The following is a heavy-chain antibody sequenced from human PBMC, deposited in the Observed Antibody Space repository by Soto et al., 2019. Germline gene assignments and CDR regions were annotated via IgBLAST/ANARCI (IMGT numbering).Heavy chain of an antibody. J-gene: IGHJ6*02. CDR2: IYSGGRT. V-gene: IGHV3-53*02. Sequence: EVQLVETGGGLIQPGGSLRLSCAASGFTVSSDYMSWVRQAPGKGLEWVSLIYSGGRTYYADSVKGRFTISRDNSKNTWYLQMNSLRAEDTAVYYCARGGVTAPYYYYGMDVWGQGTTVTVSS. CDR3: ARGGVTAPYYYYGMDV. CDR1: GFTVSSDY. D-gene: IGHD2-21*02.